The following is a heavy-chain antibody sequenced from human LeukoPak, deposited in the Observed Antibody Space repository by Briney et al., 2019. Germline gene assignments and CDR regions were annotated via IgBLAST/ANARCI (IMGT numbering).Heavy chain of an antibody. Sequence: GGSLRLSCAASGFTFSRSGFHWVRQAPGKGLEWVSFISNDGNKRNYGDSVKGRFTISRDDSKNTVYLQVNSLRLEDTAVYYCASEYNGLWGQGTLVTVSS. V-gene: IGHV3-30*03. J-gene: IGHJ4*02. CDR3: ASEYNGL. CDR2: ISNDGNKR. CDR1: GFTFSRSG. D-gene: IGHD2-8*01.